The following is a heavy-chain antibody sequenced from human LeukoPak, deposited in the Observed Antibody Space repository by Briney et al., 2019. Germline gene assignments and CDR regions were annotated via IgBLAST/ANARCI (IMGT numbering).Heavy chain of an antibody. CDR2: INHSGST. Sequence: PSETLSLTCAVYGGSFSGYYWSWIRQPPGKGLEWIGEINHSGSTNYNPSLKSRVTISVDTSKNQFSLKLSSVTAADTAVYYCAVAAVGYFDSYNWFDPWGQGTLVTVSS. CDR3: AVAAVGYFDSYNWFDP. D-gene: IGHD3-9*01. J-gene: IGHJ5*02. CDR1: GGSFSGYY. V-gene: IGHV4-34*01.